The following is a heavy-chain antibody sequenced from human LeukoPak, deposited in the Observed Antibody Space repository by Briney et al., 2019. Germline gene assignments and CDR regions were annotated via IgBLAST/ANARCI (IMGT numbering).Heavy chain of an antibody. Sequence: GGSLRVSCAASGFTFTSYAMSWVRQARGKGLEWVSAISGSGGSTYYADSVKGRFTISRDNSKNTLYLQMNSLRAEDTAVYYCADRYYFDYWGQGTLVTVSS. J-gene: IGHJ4*02. CDR3: ADRYYFDY. D-gene: IGHD3-16*02. CDR2: ISGSGGST. CDR1: GFTFTSYA. V-gene: IGHV3-23*01.